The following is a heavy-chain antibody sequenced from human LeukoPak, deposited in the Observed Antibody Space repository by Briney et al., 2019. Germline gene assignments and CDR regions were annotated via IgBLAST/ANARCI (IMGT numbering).Heavy chain of an antibody. CDR1: GITLRNSW. J-gene: IGHJ4*02. CDR3: GTVFDY. V-gene: IGHV3-74*01. CDR2: INNEGIT. Sequence: GGSLRLSCAVSGITLRNSWMHWVRQAPGKGLVWVSRINNEGITSYADPVRGRFTISRDDAKNTLFLQMNSLRAEDTAMYYCGTVFDYWGQGALVIVSS.